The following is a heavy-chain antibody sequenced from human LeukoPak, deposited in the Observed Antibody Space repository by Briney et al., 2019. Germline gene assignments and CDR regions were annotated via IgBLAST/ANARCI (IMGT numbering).Heavy chain of an antibody. CDR2: IYYSGST. Sequence: SETLSLTCTVSGGSISSYYWSWIRHPPGKGLEWVGYIYYSGSTSYNPSLKSRVTISVDTSKNQFSLMLSSVTPADTAVYYCARGGWSLDYWGQGTLVTVSS. V-gene: IGHV4-59*01. CDR3: ARGGWSLDY. CDR1: GGSISSYY. J-gene: IGHJ4*02. D-gene: IGHD1-26*01.